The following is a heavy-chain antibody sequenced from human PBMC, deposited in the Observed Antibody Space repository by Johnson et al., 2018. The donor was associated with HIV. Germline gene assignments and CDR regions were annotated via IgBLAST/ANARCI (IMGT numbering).Heavy chain of an antibody. CDR2: IFSAGDP. J-gene: IGHJ3*02. CDR1: GFTVGSNY. CDR3: ARDGRDLVTRVGFDI. D-gene: IGHD5-18*01. Sequence: VQLVESGGGLVQPGGSLRLSCAASGFTVGSNYMSWVRRAPGKGLEWVSVIFSAGDPYYADSVKGRFTISRDNSKNMLYLQMNSLRPDDTAVYYRARDGRDLVTRVGFDIWGPGTVVTVSS. V-gene: IGHV3-66*02.